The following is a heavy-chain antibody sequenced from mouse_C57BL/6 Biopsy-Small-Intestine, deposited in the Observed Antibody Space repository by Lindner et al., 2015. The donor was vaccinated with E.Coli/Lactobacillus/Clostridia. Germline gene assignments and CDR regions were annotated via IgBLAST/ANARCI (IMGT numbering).Heavy chain of an antibody. CDR3: ARLDYGNVHWYFDV. CDR2: IYPGDGDT. D-gene: IGHD1-1*01. V-gene: IGHV1-80*01. CDR1: GYAFSSFW. J-gene: IGHJ1*01. Sequence: VQLQESGAELVKPGASVKISCQISGYAFSSFWMNWVKQRPGRGLEWIGQIYPGDGDTNYNGKFKGKATLTADRSSSTAYMQLSSLTSEDSAVYFCARLDYGNVHWYFDVWGAGTTVTVSS.